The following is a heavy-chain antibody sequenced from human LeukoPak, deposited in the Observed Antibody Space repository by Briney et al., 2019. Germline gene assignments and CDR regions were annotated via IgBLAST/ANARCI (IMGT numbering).Heavy chain of an antibody. D-gene: IGHD6-19*01. V-gene: IGHV3-74*01. CDR1: GFTFSSYW. CDR2: INSDGSST. CDR3: ARVSIAVAGIVY. Sequence: GGSLRLSCAASGFTFSSYWMHWVRQAPGKGLVWVSRINSDGSSTSYADSVKGRFTISRDNAKNTLYLQMNSLRAEDTAVYYCARVSIAVAGIVYWGQGTLVTVSS. J-gene: IGHJ4*02.